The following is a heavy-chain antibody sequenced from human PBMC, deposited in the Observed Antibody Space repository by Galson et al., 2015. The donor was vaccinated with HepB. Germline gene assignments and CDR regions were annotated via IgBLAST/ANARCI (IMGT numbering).Heavy chain of an antibody. V-gene: IGHV4-39*01. CDR2: IHYSGST. D-gene: IGHD3-10*01. CDR1: GGSISTTSYY. Sequence: LSLTCTVSGGSISTTSYYWGWIRQPPGKGLEWIGSIHYSGSTYYNPSLKSRVTISVDTSKNQFSLKLSSVTAADTAVYYCARTYYYGSGRFYHRFYYLDYWGQGTLVTVSS. CDR3: ARTYYYGSGRFYHRFYYLDY. J-gene: IGHJ4*02.